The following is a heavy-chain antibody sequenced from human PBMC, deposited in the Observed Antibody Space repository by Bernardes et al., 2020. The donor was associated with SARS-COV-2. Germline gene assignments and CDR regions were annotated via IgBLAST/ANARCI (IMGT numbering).Heavy chain of an antibody. D-gene: IGHD3-3*01. CDR2: FDPQNRRT. CDR3: ATDDPAGAVFGVVIYALHI. V-gene: IGHV1-24*01. J-gene: IGHJ3*02. CDR1: GYRVNEFS. Sequence: ASVKVSCKVSGYRVNEFSMHWVRQAPGKGLEWLGGFDPQNRRTIYAQKFQGRVTMTEDTSTETAYMELRNLRSEDTAVYYCATDDPAGAVFGVVIYALHIWGKGTMVTVSS.